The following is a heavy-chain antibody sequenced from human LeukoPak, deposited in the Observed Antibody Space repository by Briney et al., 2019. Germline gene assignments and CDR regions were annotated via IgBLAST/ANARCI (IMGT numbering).Heavy chain of an antibody. CDR1: GFTFSSYA. D-gene: IGHD5-12*01. Sequence: GGSLRLSCAASGFTFSSYAMSWVRQAPGKGLEWVSAISGSGGSTYYADSVKGRFTISRDNSKNTLYLQVNSLRAEDTAVYYCAKDRGMEWLRFRNYYYYMDVWGKGTTVTVSS. CDR3: AKDRGMEWLRFRNYYYYMDV. CDR2: ISGSGGST. V-gene: IGHV3-23*01. J-gene: IGHJ6*03.